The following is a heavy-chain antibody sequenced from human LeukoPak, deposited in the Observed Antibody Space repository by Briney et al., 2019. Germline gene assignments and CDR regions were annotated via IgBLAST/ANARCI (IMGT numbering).Heavy chain of an antibody. CDR3: ARDSSAGSSGF. CDR1: GFTFSSYW. J-gene: IGHJ4*02. CDR2: IDSDGSSI. D-gene: IGHD6-25*01. Sequence: PGGSLRLSCAASGFTFSSYWTHWVRQAPGKGPVWVSRIDSDGSSISYADFVKGRFTISRDNAKNTLYLQMNSLRVEDTAVYYCARDSSAGSSGFWGQGTLVTVSS. V-gene: IGHV3-74*01.